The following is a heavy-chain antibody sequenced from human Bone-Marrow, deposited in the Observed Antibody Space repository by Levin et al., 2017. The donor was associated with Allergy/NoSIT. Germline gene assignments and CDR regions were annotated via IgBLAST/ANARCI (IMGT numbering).Heavy chain of an antibody. Sequence: PSETLSLTCAVNGGFVINSYWSWIRKAPGKGLEWIGEINYGGRTNYNPSLKSRVIISMDTSKNQVSLKLTSVIVADTGIYYCARAPCPRGYCATSSLYRDYNGLDVWGQGTTVTVSS. D-gene: IGHD2-21*01. CDR1: GGFVINSY. CDR2: INYGGRT. J-gene: IGHJ6*02. V-gene: IGHV4-34*01. CDR3: ARAPCPRGYCATSSLYRDYNGLDV.